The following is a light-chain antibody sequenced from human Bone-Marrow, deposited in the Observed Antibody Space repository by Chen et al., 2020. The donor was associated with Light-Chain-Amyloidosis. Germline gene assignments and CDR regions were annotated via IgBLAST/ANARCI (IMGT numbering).Light chain of an antibody. CDR2: EGP. J-gene: IGLJ3*02. CDR3: CSFAGNDDWV. V-gene: IGLV2-8*01. Sequence: QSALNQPPSASGSLGQSVTISCAGTRGDLGGYDFVSWYQQHPGKAPKLMIPEGPKRPSGVPYRFSGSKSGNTASLTVSGLQAEDEADYYCCSFAGNDDWVFGGGTKLTVL. CDR1: RGDLGGYDF.